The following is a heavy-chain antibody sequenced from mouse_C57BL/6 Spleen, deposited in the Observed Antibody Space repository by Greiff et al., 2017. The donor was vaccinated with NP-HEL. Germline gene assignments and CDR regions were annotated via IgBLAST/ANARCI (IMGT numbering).Heavy chain of an antibody. CDR1: GFTFSDYG. CDR3: ARWDYGSRYAMYY. D-gene: IGHD1-1*01. V-gene: IGHV5-17*01. J-gene: IGHJ4*01. CDR2: ISSGSSTI. Sequence: EVKLVESGGGLVKPGGSLKLSCAASGFTFSDYGMHWVSQAPEKGLEWVAYISSGSSTINYADKVKGRFTISRDNAKNTLFLQITSLRSEDTAMYYCARWDYGSRYAMYYWGQGTSVTVSS.